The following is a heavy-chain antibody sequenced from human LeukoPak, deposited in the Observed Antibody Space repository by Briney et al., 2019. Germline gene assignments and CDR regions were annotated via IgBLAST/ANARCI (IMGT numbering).Heavy chain of an antibody. CDR3: ARDYYDSRGYYYVGDY. CDR2: MYYSGST. Sequence: SETLSLTCTVSGGSISSYQWSWIRQPPGKGLEWIGYMYYSGSTKYNPSLKSRVTISGDTSKNQFSLKLISVTAADAAVYYCARDYYDSRGYYYVGDYWGPGTLVTVSS. D-gene: IGHD3-22*01. CDR1: GGSISSYQ. V-gene: IGHV4-59*12. J-gene: IGHJ4*02.